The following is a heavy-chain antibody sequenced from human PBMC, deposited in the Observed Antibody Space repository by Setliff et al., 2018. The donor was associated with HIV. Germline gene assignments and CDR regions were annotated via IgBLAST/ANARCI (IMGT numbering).Heavy chain of an antibody. CDR2: MRGEACGGTT. CDR3: TRGRVSLGGLDV. J-gene: IGHJ6*02. Sequence: SLRLSCTPFGFTFDDYTMSWVRQAPGKGLEWVGIMRGEACGGTTEYAASVKGRFTISKDISKGIAYLQMNSLRTEDTAVYYCTRGRVSLGGLDVWGQGTPVTVSS. CDR1: GFTFDDYT. D-gene: IGHD6-6*01. V-gene: IGHV3-49*04.